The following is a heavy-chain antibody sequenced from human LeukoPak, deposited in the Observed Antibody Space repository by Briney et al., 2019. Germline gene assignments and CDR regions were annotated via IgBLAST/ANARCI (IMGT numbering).Heavy chain of an antibody. Sequence: SETQSLTCAVYGGSFSGYYWSWIRQPPGKGLEWIGEINHSGSTNYNPSLKSRVTISVDTSKNQFSLKLSSVTAADTAVYYCARALYSSSTNWFDPWGQGTLVTVSS. CDR3: ARALYSSSTNWFDP. J-gene: IGHJ5*02. CDR1: GGSFSGYY. CDR2: INHSGST. D-gene: IGHD6-6*01. V-gene: IGHV4-34*01.